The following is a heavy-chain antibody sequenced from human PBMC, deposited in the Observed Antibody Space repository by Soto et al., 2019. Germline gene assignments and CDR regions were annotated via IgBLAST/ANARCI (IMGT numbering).Heavy chain of an antibody. CDR2: IYHSGST. J-gene: IGHJ6*02. CDR1: GGSISSGGYS. CDR3: ARDPQERYCISTSCYLRYYGMDV. D-gene: IGHD2-2*01. V-gene: IGHV4-30-2*01. Sequence: SETLSLTCAVSGGSISSGGYSWSWIRQPPGKGLEWIGYIYHSGSTYYNPSLKSRVTTSVDRSKNTLYLQMNSLRAEDTAVYYCARDPQERYCISTSCYLRYYGMDVWGQGTTVTVS.